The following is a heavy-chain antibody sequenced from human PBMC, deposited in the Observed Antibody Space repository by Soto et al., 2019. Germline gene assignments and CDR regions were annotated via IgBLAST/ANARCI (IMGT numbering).Heavy chain of an antibody. D-gene: IGHD3-10*01. CDR2: INSDGSTT. CDR3: ARDRDYGMDV. V-gene: IGHV3-74*01. CDR1: GFTFTTSW. J-gene: IGHJ6*02. Sequence: EVQLVESGGGLVQPGGSLRLSCAASGFTFTTSWMHWVRQAPEKGLVWVSHINSDGSTTTYADSVRGRFTISRDNAKNTLYLQMNSLRVADTAVYYCARDRDYGMDVWGQGTTVIVSS.